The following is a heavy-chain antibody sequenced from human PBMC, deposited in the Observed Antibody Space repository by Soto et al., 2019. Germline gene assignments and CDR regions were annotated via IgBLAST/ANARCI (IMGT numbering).Heavy chain of an antibody. CDR2: INAGNGNT. CDR3: ARSQLVVYYYGMDV. J-gene: IGHJ6*02. Sequence: ASVKVSCKAPGYTLTSYAMHWVRQAPGQRLEWMGWINAGNGNTKYSQKFQGRVTITRDTSASTAYMELSSLRSEDTAVYYCARSQLVVYYYGMDVWGQGTTVTVSS. D-gene: IGHD6-6*01. V-gene: IGHV1-3*01. CDR1: GYTLTSYA.